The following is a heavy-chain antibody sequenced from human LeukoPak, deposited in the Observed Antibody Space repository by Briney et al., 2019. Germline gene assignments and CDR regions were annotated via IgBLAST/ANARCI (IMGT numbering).Heavy chain of an antibody. Sequence: GASVKVSCKASGYTFSSYYMHWLRQAPGQGLEWMGIINPSGGSTSYAQKFQGRVTMTRDTSTSTVYMELSSLRSEDTAVYYCARVENISPRSEGPDYWGQGTLVTVSS. CDR2: INPSGGST. D-gene: IGHD1-1*01. CDR1: GYTFSSYY. J-gene: IGHJ4*02. V-gene: IGHV1-46*01. CDR3: ARVENISPRSEGPDY.